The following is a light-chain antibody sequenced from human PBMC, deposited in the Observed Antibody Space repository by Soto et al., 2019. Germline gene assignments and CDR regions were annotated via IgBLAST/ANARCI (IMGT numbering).Light chain of an antibody. V-gene: IGLV1-51*02. CDR1: SSNIGRNY. CDR2: END. J-gene: IGLJ7*01. Sequence: QSVLTQPPSVSAAPGEKVTISSSGTSSNIGRNYVSWYQQLPGSAPKLLIYENDRRPSGIPDRFSGSKSGTAATLDITGLQAGDEADYYCGAWDRGLKAGVFGGGTQLTVL. CDR3: GAWDRGLKAGV.